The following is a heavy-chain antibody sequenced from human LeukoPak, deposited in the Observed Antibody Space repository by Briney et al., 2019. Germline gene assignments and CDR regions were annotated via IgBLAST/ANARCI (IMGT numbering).Heavy chain of an antibody. CDR1: GYTFTSYG. CDR3: ARGPPPGYSSSWTDAFDI. CDR2: ISAYNGNT. Sequence: ASVKVSCKASGYTFTSYGISWVRQAPGQGLEWMGWISAYNGNTNYAQKLQGRVTMTTDTSTSTAYMELRSLRSDDTAVYYCARGPPPGYSSSWTDAFDIWGQGTMVTVSS. D-gene: IGHD6-13*01. V-gene: IGHV1-18*01. J-gene: IGHJ3*02.